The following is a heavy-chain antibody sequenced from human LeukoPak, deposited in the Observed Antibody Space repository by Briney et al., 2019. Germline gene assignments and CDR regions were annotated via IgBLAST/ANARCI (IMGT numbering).Heavy chain of an antibody. CDR3: ARTLGMVHYYYYMDV. Sequence: SETLSLTCTVSGGSISSYYWSWIRQPPGKGLEWIGYIYYSGSTNYNPSLKSRVTISVDMSKNQFSLKLSSVTVADTAVYYCARTLGMVHYYYYMDVWGKGTTVTVSS. D-gene: IGHD7-27*01. CDR1: GGSISSYY. CDR2: IYYSGST. V-gene: IGHV4-59*01. J-gene: IGHJ6*03.